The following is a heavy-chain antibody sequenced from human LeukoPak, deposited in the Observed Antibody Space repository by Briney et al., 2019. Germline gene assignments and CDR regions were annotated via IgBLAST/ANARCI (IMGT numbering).Heavy chain of an antibody. Sequence: SVKVSCKASGGTFSSYAISWVRQAPGQGLEWMGGIVPIFGTANYAQKFQGRVTITADESTSTAYMELSSLRSEDTAVYYCARHLWYYGPETYYYGMDVWGKGTMVTVSS. D-gene: IGHD3-10*01. J-gene: IGHJ6*04. CDR1: GGTFSSYA. CDR2: IVPIFGTA. V-gene: IGHV1-69*13. CDR3: ARHLWYYGPETYYYGMDV.